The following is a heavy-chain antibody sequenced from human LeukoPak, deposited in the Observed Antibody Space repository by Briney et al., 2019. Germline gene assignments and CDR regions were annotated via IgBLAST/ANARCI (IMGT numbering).Heavy chain of an antibody. CDR2: ISGSGGST. J-gene: IGHJ4*02. CDR3: AKDGAIYDSIYFDY. D-gene: IGHD3-22*01. Sequence: QPGGSLRVSCAASGFTFSSYAMSWVRQAPGKGLEWVSAISGSGGSTYYADSVKGRFTISRDNSKNTLYLQINSLRAEDTAVYYCAKDGAIYDSIYFDYWGQGTPVTVSS. CDR1: GFTFSSYA. V-gene: IGHV3-23*01.